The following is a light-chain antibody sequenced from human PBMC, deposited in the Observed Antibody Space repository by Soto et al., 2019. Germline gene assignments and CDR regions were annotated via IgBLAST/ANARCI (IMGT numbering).Light chain of an antibody. CDR3: AAWDGSLNAVV. CDR1: GSNIGSNT. J-gene: IGLJ2*01. Sequence: QSVLTQPPSASGAPGQWVTISCSGSGSNIGSNTVNWYQQVPGTAPKLLIYSNSQRPAGVPDRFSGSKSGTSASLAISGLQTEDEADYHCAAWDGSLNAVVFGGGTQLTVL. CDR2: SNS. V-gene: IGLV1-44*01.